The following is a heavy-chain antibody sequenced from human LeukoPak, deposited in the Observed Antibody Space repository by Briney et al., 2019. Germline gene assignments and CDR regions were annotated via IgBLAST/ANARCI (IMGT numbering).Heavy chain of an antibody. D-gene: IGHD6-19*01. CDR3: VRTTVAGSAYNGMDV. J-gene: IGHJ6*02. Sequence: PSQTLSLTCTVSGGSFITGSYYCRWIREPAGKGLERVGRIFTTGNTNYNPSLKSRVTISVDKSKNQFSLQLSTLTAADTAVYYCVRTTVAGSAYNGMDVWGQGTTVTVSS. CDR1: GGSFITGSYY. CDR2: IFTTGNT. V-gene: IGHV4-61*02.